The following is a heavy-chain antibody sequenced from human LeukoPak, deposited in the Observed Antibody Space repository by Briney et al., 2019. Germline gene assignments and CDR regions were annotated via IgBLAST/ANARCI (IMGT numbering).Heavy chain of an antibody. D-gene: IGHD1-26*01. CDR1: GFTVSENN. Sequence: GGSLRLSCAASGFTVSENNMNWVRQGPGKGLEWVSVIYGGGGTYYADSVRGRFIISRDNSKNTLYLQMNSLRAEDTAVYYCARDQRVGGSYGGSWFDPWGQGTLVTVSS. J-gene: IGHJ5*02. V-gene: IGHV3-66*01. CDR3: ARDQRVGGSYGGSWFDP. CDR2: IYGGGGT.